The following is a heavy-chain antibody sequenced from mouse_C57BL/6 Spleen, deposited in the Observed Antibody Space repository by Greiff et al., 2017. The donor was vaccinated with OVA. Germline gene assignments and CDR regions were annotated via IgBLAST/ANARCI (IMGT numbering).Heavy chain of an antibody. Sequence: EVKLMESGGGLVQPGGSLSLSCAASGFTFTDYYMSWVRQPPGKALEWLGFIRNKANGYTTEYSASVKGRFTISRDNSQSILYLQMNALRAEDSATYYCASFYDGIAYWGQGTLVTVSA. V-gene: IGHV7-3*01. CDR2: IRNKANGYTT. D-gene: IGHD2-12*01. CDR1: GFTFTDYY. J-gene: IGHJ3*01. CDR3: ASFYDGIAY.